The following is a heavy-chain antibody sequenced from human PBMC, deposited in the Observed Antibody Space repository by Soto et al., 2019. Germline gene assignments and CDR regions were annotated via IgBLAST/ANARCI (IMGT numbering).Heavy chain of an antibody. CDR1: GYTFTSYG. V-gene: IGHV1-18*01. CDR2: ISAYNGNT. Sequence: ASVKVSCKASGYTFTSYGISWVRQAPGQGLEWMGWISAYNGNTNYTQKLQGRVTMTTDTSTSTAYMELRSLRSDDTAVYYCARDADYYDSSGYVPFDYWGQGTLVTVSS. CDR3: ARDADYYDSSGYVPFDY. J-gene: IGHJ4*02. D-gene: IGHD3-22*01.